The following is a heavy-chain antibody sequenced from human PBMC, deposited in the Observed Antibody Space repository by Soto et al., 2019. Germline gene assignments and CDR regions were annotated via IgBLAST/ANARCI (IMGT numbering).Heavy chain of an antibody. D-gene: IGHD3-22*01. CDR3: ARAPRVTYYYDGSGYYFDY. CDR2: IKEDGSEE. Sequence: GSLRLSCTGSGFTFSSYWMSWVRQAPGKGLEWVANIKEDGSEEYYVDSVKGRFTISRDNAKNSLYLQMNSLRAEDTAVFYCARAPRVTYYYDGSGYYFDYWGQGILVTVSS. V-gene: IGHV3-7*04. CDR1: GFTFSSYW. J-gene: IGHJ4*02.